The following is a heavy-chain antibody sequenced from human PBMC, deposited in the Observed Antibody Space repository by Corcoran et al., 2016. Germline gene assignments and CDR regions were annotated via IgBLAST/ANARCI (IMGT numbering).Heavy chain of an antibody. CDR1: GYTFTSYY. J-gene: IGHJ4*02. CDR2: INPSGGST. Sequence: QVQLVQSGAEVKKPGASVKVSCKASGYTFTSYYMHCVRQAPGQGLEWMGIINPSGGSTSYAQNFQGRVTMTRDTSTSTVYMELSSLRSEDTAVYYCARGLADSSDYYRTVYYFDYWGQGTLVTVSS. CDR3: ARGLADSSDYYRTVYYFDY. V-gene: IGHV1-46*01. D-gene: IGHD3-22*01.